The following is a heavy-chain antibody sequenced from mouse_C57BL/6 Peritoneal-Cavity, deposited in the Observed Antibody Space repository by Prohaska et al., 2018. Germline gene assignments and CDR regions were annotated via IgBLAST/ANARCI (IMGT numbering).Heavy chain of an antibody. J-gene: IGHJ1*03. Sequence: EVQLLETGGGLVQPGGSRGLSCEGPGFTFSGFWMSWVRQTPGKTLEWIGDINSDVSAINYAPSINELYTIVKDSDKNTVFLQMGSVLTENTATYVCMSYGNYWDVSVGGTATTVAFSS. CDR1: GFTFSGFW. D-gene: IGHD2-1*01. CDR2: INSDVSAI. CDR3: MSYGNYWDVSV. V-gene: IGHV11-2*01.